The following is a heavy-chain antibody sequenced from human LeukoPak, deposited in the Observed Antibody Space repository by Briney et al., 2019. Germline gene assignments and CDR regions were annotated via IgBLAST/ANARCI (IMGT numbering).Heavy chain of an antibody. D-gene: IGHD2-2*01. V-gene: IGHV3-21*05. Sequence: GGSLRLSCAASGFTFSRYAMNWVRQAPGKGLEWVSYINTDSSDIHYADSVKGRFTISRDNARSTLYLQLSSLRAEDSGVYYCARDTFQPGLIDSWGQGTLVTVSS. CDR3: ARDTFQPGLIDS. J-gene: IGHJ4*02. CDR1: GFTFSRYA. CDR2: INTDSSDI.